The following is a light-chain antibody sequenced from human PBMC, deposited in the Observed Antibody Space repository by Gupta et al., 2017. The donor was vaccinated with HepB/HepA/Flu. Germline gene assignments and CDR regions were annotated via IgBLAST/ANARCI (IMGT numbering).Light chain of an antibody. CDR2: KDS. CDR3: QTADGSGTYVV. J-gene: IGLJ2*01. Sequence: SSELTQPPSLSVSPGQTARITCSGDAMSNQDDYWYQQKPGQAPVLLIYKDSRRPSGIPERFSGSSSGTTVTLTMSGVQAEDEADYHCQTADGSGTYVVFGGGTKLTVL. V-gene: IGLV3-25*03. CDR1: AMSNQD.